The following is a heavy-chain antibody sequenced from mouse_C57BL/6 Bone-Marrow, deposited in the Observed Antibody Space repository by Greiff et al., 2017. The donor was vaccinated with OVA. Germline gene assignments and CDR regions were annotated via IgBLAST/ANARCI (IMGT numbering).Heavy chain of an antibody. CDR1: GYTFTSYW. CDR3: ARWITTVVATD. D-gene: IGHD1-1*01. Sequence: QVQLQQPGAELVKPGASVKMSCKASGYTFTSYWLTWVKQRPGQGLEWIGDIYPGSGSTNYNEKFKSKATLTVDTSSSTAYMQLSSRTSEDSAVYYCARWITTVVATDWGQGTTLTVSS. V-gene: IGHV1-55*01. J-gene: IGHJ2*01. CDR2: IYPGSGST.